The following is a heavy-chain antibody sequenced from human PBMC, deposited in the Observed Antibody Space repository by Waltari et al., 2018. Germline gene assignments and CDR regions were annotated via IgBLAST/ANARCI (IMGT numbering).Heavy chain of an antibody. Sequence: QVQLVESGGGVVQPGGSLRLPCAASGFTFSSYGMHWVRQAPGKGLEWVAFIRYDGSNKYYADSVKGRFTISRDNSKNTLYLQMNSLRAEDTAVYYCAKRSGGSFYYFDYWGQGTLVTVSS. J-gene: IGHJ4*02. CDR3: AKRSGGSFYYFDY. V-gene: IGHV3-30*02. CDR2: IRYDGSNK. D-gene: IGHD1-26*01. CDR1: GFTFSSYG.